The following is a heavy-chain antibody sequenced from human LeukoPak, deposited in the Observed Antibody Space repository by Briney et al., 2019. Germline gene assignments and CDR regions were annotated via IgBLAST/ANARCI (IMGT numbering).Heavy chain of an antibody. D-gene: IGHD3-10*01. CDR2: ISTYNGNI. J-gene: IGHJ6*02. V-gene: IGHV1-18*01. Sequence: ASVKVSCKGSGYIFSSYGISWVRQAPGQGLEWMGWISTYNGNINYAQKLQGRVTMTTDTSTTTAYMELRSLRYDDTAVYYCARDGGSGGYGMDVWGQGTTVSVSS. CDR1: GYIFSSYG. CDR3: ARDGGSGGYGMDV.